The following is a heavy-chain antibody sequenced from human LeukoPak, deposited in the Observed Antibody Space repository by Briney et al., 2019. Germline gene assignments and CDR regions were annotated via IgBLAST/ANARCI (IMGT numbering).Heavy chain of an antibody. V-gene: IGHV1-69*05. CDR1: GGTFSSYA. CDR2: IIPIFGTA. J-gene: IGHJ4*02. D-gene: IGHD2-15*01. Sequence: SVKVSCKASGGTFSSYAISWVRQAPGQGLEWMGGIIPIFGTANYAQKFQGRVTITTGESTSTAYMELSSLRSEDTAVYYCARVVAVTVPGRAYFDYWGQGTLVTVSS. CDR3: ARVVAVTVPGRAYFDY.